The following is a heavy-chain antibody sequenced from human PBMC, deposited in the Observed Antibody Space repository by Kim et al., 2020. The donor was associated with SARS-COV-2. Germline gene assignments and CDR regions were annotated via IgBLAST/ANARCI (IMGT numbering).Heavy chain of an antibody. CDR1: GFTFTTYD. CDR2: ITSSSATT. Sequence: GSLRLSCAASGFTFTTYDMNWVRQAPGKGLEWVSHITSSSATTYYADSVKGRFTISRDNAKNSLYLQMDSLRDEDTAVYYCARDWALDSWGQGTLVTVSS. CDR3: ARDWALDS. J-gene: IGHJ4*02. V-gene: IGHV3-48*02. D-gene: IGHD3-16*01.